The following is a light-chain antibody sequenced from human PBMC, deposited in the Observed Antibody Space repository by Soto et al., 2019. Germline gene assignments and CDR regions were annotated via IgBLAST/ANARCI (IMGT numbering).Light chain of an antibody. CDR1: QSISTN. Sequence: EIVMTQSPATLSVSPGERATLSCRASQSISTNLAWYQQRPGRAPRLLIYGASTRDTGIPARFSGSGSGTEFTLTISSLQSEDFAVYYCHQYNHWWTFGQGTRVGIK. J-gene: IGKJ1*01. V-gene: IGKV3-15*01. CDR2: GAS. CDR3: HQYNHWWT.